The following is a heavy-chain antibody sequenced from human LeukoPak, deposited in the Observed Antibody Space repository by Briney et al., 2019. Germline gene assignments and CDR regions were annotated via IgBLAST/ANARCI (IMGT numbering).Heavy chain of an antibody. J-gene: IGHJ4*02. CDR2: INPNSGGT. V-gene: IGHV1-2*02. Sequence: ASVKVSCKASGYTLTGYYMHWVRQAPGQGLEWMGWINPNSGGTNYAQKFQGRVTMTRDTSISTAYMELSRLRSDDTAVYYCARGTPSGYSYVKTPDYWGQGTLVTVSS. CDR1: GYTLTGYY. CDR3: ARGTPSGYSYVKTPDY. D-gene: IGHD5-18*01.